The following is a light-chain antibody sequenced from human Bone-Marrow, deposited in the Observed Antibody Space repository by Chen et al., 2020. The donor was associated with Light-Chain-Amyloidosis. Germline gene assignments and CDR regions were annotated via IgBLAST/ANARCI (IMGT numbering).Light chain of an antibody. CDR3: HQRINWPRT. CDR1: QSVSSY. CDR2: DAS. V-gene: IGKV3-11*01. Sequence: EVVLTQYPATLSLSPGERATLSCRASQSVSSYLAWYQQKPGQALRLLIYDASNRATGIPARFSGSGSGTDFTLTISSLEPEDFALYYCHQRINWPRTFGQGTKVEIK. J-gene: IGKJ1*01.